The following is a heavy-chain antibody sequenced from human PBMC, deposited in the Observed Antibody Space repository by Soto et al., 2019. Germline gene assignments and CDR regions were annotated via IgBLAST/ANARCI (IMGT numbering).Heavy chain of an antibody. J-gene: IGHJ2*01. Sequence: QVQLVESGGGVVQPGRSLRLSCAASGFTFSSYGMHWVRQAPGKGLEWVAVISYDGSNKYYADSVKGRFTISRDNSTNPLYLQMNSLRARDTAVYYCAKGQVGYSDLWGRGTLVTLSS. CDR2: ISYDGSNK. CDR3: AKGQVGYSDL. V-gene: IGHV3-30*18. CDR1: GFTFSSYG.